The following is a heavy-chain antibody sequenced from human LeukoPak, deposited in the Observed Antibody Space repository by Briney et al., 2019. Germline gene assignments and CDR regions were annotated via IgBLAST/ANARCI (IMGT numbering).Heavy chain of an antibody. V-gene: IGHV4-34*01. CDR2: INHSGST. J-gene: IGHJ4*02. D-gene: IGHD6-13*01. CDR3: ARAVYSSSWYGSDY. Sequence: PSETLSLTCAVYGGSFSGYYWSWIRQPPGKGLEWIGEINHSGSTNYNPSLKSRVTISVDTSKNQFSLKLSSVTAADTAAYYCARAVYSSSWYGSDYWGQGTLVTVSS. CDR1: GGSFSGYY.